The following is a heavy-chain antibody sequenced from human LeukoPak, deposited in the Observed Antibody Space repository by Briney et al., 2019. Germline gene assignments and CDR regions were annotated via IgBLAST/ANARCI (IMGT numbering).Heavy chain of an antibody. Sequence: SETLSLTCTVSGGSISSSSYYWGWIRQPPGKGLEWIGSIYYSGSTYYNPSPKSRVTISVDTSKNQFSLKLSSVTAADTAVYYCARMLGYYYDSSGYTHWGQGTLVTVSS. D-gene: IGHD3-22*01. J-gene: IGHJ4*02. V-gene: IGHV4-39*01. CDR1: GGSISSSSYY. CDR3: ARMLGYYYDSSGYTH. CDR2: IYYSGST.